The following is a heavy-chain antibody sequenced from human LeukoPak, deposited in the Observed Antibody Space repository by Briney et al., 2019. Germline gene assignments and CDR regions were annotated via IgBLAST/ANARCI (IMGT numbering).Heavy chain of an antibody. D-gene: IGHD5-12*01. CDR3: AKDKAPLYSGYDWDLDF. V-gene: IGHV3-9*01. Sequence: GRSLRLSCAASGFTFHHYAIHWVRQVPGKGLEWVSGISWNSAYIGYADSVKGRFTISRDNAKNSVYLQMNSLRAEDTALYYCAKDKAPLYSGYDWDLDFWGQGTIVTVSS. CDR1: GFTFHHYA. CDR2: ISWNSAYI. J-gene: IGHJ4*02.